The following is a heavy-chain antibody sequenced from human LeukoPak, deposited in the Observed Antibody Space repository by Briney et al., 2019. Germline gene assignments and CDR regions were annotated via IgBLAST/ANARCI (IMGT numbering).Heavy chain of an antibody. CDR1: GGSISSYY. D-gene: IGHD3-3*01. CDR2: IYYSGST. V-gene: IGHV4-59*08. CDR3: ARGRGDFWSGYYTPPYYFDY. Sequence: PSETLSLTCTVSGGSISSYYWSWIRQPPGKGLEWIGYIYYSGSTNYNPSLKSRVTISVDTSKNQFSLKLSSVTAADTAVYYCARGRGDFWSGYYTPPYYFDYWGQGTLVTVSS. J-gene: IGHJ4*02.